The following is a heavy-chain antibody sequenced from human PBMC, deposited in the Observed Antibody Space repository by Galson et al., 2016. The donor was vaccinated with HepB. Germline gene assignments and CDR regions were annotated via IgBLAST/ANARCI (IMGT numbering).Heavy chain of an antibody. CDR2: IYYSGST. Sequence: TLSLTCTVSSDSLSNYYWSWIRQPPGKGLEWIGYIYYSGSTSYKPSLKSRVTISLDTSKNQFSLMIHSVTAADTAVYYCARAGLLTKASFDCWGQGTLVAVSS. CDR3: ARAGLLTKASFDC. J-gene: IGHJ4*02. V-gene: IGHV4-59*08. CDR1: SDSLSNYY. D-gene: IGHD4-11*01.